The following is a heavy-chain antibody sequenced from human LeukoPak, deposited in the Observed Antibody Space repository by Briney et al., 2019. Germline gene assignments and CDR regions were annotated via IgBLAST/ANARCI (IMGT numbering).Heavy chain of an antibody. CDR2: ISSSGSTI. D-gene: IGHD1-14*01. CDR3: ARLHRGEPYYYYYYGMDV. V-gene: IGHV3-11*01. CDR1: GFTFSDYY. J-gene: IGHJ6*02. Sequence: ESGGGLVRPGGSLRLSCAASGFTFSDYYMSWIRQAPGKGLEWVSYISSSGSTIYYADSVKGRFTISRDNAKNSLYLQMNSLRAEDTAVYYCARLHRGEPYYYYYYGMDVWGQGTTVTVSS.